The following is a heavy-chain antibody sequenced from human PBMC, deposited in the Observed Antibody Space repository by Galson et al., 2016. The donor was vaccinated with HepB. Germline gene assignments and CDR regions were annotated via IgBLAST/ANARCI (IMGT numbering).Heavy chain of an antibody. D-gene: IGHD6-19*01. CDR2: ISWDAGTT. V-gene: IGHV3-43D*03. Sequence: SLRLSCAASGFSFQNYAMHWVRQAPGKGLEWVSLISWDAGTTYYVDSAKGRFTISRDSTKNSLYLQMNSLRPEDTAIYYCVKVGSAIAVTGYFDNWGQGTLVTVSS. J-gene: IGHJ4*02. CDR1: GFSFQNYA. CDR3: VKVGSAIAVTGYFDN.